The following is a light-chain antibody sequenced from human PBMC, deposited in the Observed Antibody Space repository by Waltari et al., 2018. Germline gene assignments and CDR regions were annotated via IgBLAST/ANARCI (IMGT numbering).Light chain of an antibody. J-gene: IGLJ3*02. CDR3: FSGADNNLSV. V-gene: IGLV3-27*01. Sequence: SSELTQPSSVSVSPGQTARITCSGDVLAKRYARWFQQKPGQAPVLVIYKDSERPSGIPERFSGSTSGTTVTLTISGAQVEDEADYYCFSGADNNLSVFGGGTKLTVL. CDR2: KDS. CDR1: VLAKRY.